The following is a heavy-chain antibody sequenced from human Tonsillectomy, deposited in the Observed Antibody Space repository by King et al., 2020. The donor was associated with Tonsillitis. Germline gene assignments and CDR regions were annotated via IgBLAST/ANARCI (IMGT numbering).Heavy chain of an antibody. CDR2: ISSSGSIK. Sequence: VQLVESGGGLVQPGGSLRLSCAASGFVFSSYSLNWVRQAPGKGLEWVSYISSSGSIKFYTDSVQGRFTISRDNAKNSLSLQMNSLRAEDTAVYFCARDPSRKYYDTTGSYYMDVWGKGATVTVSS. V-gene: IGHV3-48*04. CDR3: ARDPSRKYYDTTGSYYMDV. D-gene: IGHD3-22*01. CDR1: GFVFSSYS. J-gene: IGHJ6*03.